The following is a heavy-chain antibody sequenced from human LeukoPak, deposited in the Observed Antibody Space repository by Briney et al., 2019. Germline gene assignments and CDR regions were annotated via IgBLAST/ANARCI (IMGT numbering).Heavy chain of an antibody. CDR2: INHDSGGK. CDR3: ARDLIGVQAAPGAFDI. CDR1: GYTFTGYY. J-gene: IGHJ3*02. Sequence: ASVTVSCQASGYTFTGYYMHWVRQAAGQVREWMGWINHDSGGKNYAQKSPGRVTMTRDTYISTAYMELSRLRSDDTAVYYCARDLIGVQAAPGAFDIWGQGTMVTVSS. D-gene: IGHD2-15*01. V-gene: IGHV1-2*02.